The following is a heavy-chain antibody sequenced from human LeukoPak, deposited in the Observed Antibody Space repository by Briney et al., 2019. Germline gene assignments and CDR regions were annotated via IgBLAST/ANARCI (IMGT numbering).Heavy chain of an antibody. Sequence: GGSLRLSCVASGFTFSTYAMSWVRQAPGKGLEWVSVIRGSGGSTYYADSVKGRFTISRDNSKNTLYLQMNSLRAEDTAVYYCARSVSSSGYYVDAFDIWGQGTMVTVSS. CDR1: GFTFSTYA. J-gene: IGHJ3*02. V-gene: IGHV3-23*01. CDR2: IRGSGGST. CDR3: ARSVSSSGYYVDAFDI. D-gene: IGHD3-22*01.